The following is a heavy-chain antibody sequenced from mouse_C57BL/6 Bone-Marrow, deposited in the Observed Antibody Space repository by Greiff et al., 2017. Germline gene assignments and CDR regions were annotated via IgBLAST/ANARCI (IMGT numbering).Heavy chain of an antibody. CDR2: IHPNSGST. Sequence: QVQLKQPGAELVKPGASVKLSCKASGYTFTSYWMHWVKQRPGQGLEWIGMIHPNSGSTNYNEKFKSKATLTVDKSSSTAYMQLSSLTSEDSAVYYCARWGSTTVEGYWGQGTTLTVSS. CDR1: GYTFTSYW. CDR3: ARWGSTTVEGY. J-gene: IGHJ2*01. D-gene: IGHD1-1*01. V-gene: IGHV1-64*01.